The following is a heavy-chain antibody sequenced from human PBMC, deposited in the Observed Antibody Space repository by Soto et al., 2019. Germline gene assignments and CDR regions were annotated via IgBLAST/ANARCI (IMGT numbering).Heavy chain of an antibody. CDR1: GYTFTIYG. CDR2: ISAYNGNT. D-gene: IGHD2-15*01. J-gene: IGHJ4*02. V-gene: IGHV1-18*01. CDR3: ARDRCSGGSCYSPHDY. Sequence: ASVKVSCKASGYTFTIYGISWVRQAPGQGLEWMGWISAYNGNTNYAQKLQGRVTMTTDTSTSTAYMELRSLRSDDTAVYYCARDRCSGGSCYSPHDYWGQGTLVTVS.